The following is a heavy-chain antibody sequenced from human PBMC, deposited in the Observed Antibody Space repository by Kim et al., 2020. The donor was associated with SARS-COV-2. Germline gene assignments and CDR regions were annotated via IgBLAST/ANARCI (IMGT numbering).Heavy chain of an antibody. CDR3: ARDQGIRRYYDFWSGDNW. CDR2: INPSGGST. Sequence: ASVKVSCKASGYTFTSYYMHWVRQAPAQGLEWMGIINPSGGSTSYAKKFQSRVTMTRDTSTSTVYMELSSLRSEDTAVYYRARDQGIRRYYDFWSGDNW. V-gene: IGHV1-46*01. J-gene: IGHJ5*01. D-gene: IGHD3-3*01. CDR1: GYTFTSYY.